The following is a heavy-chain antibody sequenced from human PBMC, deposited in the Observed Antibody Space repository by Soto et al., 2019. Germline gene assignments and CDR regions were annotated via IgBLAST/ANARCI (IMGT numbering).Heavy chain of an antibody. CDR1: GRTFSTYT. Sequence: GASVKVSCKASGRTFSTYTFSWVRQAPGQGLEWVGRIIPIFGTPYYSQKFQGRVTITADKSTSTVYMELSSLRSDDTAVYFCARGLECRGYCLDKPTWFAPWGQGTLVTVSS. D-gene: IGHD2-15*01. CDR3: ARGLECRGYCLDKPTWFAP. CDR2: IIPIFGTP. J-gene: IGHJ5*02. V-gene: IGHV1-69*06.